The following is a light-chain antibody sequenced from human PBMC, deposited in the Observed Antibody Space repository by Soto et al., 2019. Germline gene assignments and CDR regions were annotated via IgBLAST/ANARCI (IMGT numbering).Light chain of an antibody. CDR2: LGS. V-gene: IGKV2-28*01. CDR3: VQALQTPLT. CDR1: QSRLHSNGYNY. Sequence: DIVMTQSPLSLPVTPGEPASISCRSSQSRLHSNGYNYLDWYLQKPGQSPQLLIYLGSNRASGVPDRFSGSGSGTDFTLKISRVEAEDVGVYYCVQALQTPLTFGGGTKVEIK. J-gene: IGKJ4*01.